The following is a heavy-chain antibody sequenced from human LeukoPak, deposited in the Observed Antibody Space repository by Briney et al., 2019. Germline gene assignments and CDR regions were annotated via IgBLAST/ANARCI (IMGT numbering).Heavy chain of an antibody. Sequence: ASVKVSCKASGYTSTSYDINWVRQATGQGLEWMGWMNPNSGNTGYAQKFQGRVTMTRNTSIGTAYMELSSLRSEDTAVYYCARGGLGVYDKLNFDLWGRGTLVTVSS. V-gene: IGHV1-8*01. J-gene: IGHJ2*01. CDR2: MNPNSGNT. D-gene: IGHD3-22*01. CDR3: ARGGLGVYDKLNFDL. CDR1: GYTSTSYD.